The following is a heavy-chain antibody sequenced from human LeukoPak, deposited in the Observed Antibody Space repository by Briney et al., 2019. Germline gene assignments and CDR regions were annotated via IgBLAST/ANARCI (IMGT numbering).Heavy chain of an antibody. CDR3: ARAYHSSWYLNWFDP. D-gene: IGHD6-13*01. J-gene: IGHJ5*02. V-gene: IGHV4-38-2*01. CDR2: IYHNGNT. CDR1: GYSISSGYY. Sequence: PSEILSLTCAVSGYSISSGYYWGWIRQPPRKGLEWIGSIYHNGNTYYNPSLKSRVTISVDTSKNEFSLKLSSVTAADTAVYYCARAYHSSWYLNWFDPWGQGTLVTVSS.